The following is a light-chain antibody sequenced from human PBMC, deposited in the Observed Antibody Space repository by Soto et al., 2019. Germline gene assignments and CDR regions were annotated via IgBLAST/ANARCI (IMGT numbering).Light chain of an antibody. CDR1: QSVSGSY. V-gene: IGKV3-20*01. CDR2: GSS. J-gene: IGKJ1*01. CDR3: QQYGNSPT. Sequence: EIVLTPSPGTLSLSPGERATLSCRATQSVSGSYLAWYQKKPGQAPRLLIYGSSSRATGIPERFSGSGSGTDLTLTISSLEPEDFAVYYCQQYGNSPTFGQGTKVEIK.